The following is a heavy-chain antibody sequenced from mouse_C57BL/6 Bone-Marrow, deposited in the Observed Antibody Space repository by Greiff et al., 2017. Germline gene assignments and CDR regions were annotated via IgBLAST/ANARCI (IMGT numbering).Heavy chain of an antibody. CDR3: ARWGTTVVGYFDY. D-gene: IGHD1-1*01. CDR2: IDPSDSYT. Sequence: QVQLQQPGAELVMPGASVKLSCKASGYTFTSYWMHWVKQRPGQGLEWIGEIDPSDSYTNYNQQFKGKSTLTVDKSSSTAYMQLSSLTSEDSAVYYCARWGTTVVGYFDYWGQGTTLTVSS. CDR1: GYTFTSYW. J-gene: IGHJ2*01. V-gene: IGHV1-69*01.